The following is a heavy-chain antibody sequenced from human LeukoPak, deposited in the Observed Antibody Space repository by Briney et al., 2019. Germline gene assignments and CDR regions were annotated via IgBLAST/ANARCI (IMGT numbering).Heavy chain of an antibody. Sequence: GGSLRLSCAASGFTFSSYEMNWVRQAPGKGLEWVSYISSSGSTIYYADSVKGRFTISRDNAKNSLYLQMNSLRAEDTAVYYCARDLLGWELHYFDYWGQGTLVTVSS. CDR2: ISSSGSTI. D-gene: IGHD1-26*01. V-gene: IGHV3-48*03. J-gene: IGHJ4*02. CDR3: ARDLLGWELHYFDY. CDR1: GFTFSSYE.